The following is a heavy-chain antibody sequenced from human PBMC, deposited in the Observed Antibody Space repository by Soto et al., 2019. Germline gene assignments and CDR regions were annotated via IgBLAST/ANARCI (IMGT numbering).Heavy chain of an antibody. V-gene: IGHV3-23*01. D-gene: IGHD2-15*01. J-gene: IGHJ4*02. CDR1: GFTFSYYA. CDR2: VSATGATT. Sequence: EVQLLESGGGLVQTGGSLRLSCAASGFTFSYYAMNWVRQAPGKGLEWVAHVSATGATTHYADSVNGRFTISRDNSKNTLFLQMNSLRAEDTSLYYCARDPDAYLSLWGYYYWCQGTLVTASS. CDR3: ARDPDAYLSLWGYYY.